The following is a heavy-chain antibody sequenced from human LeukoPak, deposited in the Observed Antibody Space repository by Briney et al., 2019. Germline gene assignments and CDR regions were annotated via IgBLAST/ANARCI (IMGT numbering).Heavy chain of an antibody. Sequence: GGSLRLSCAASGFTFNSYGMRWVRQAPGKGLEWLAFISYDGSNTYYADSVKGRFTVSRDDSKSTLYLQMNSLRADDTAVYYCAKGYSSGWPGGYWGQGTLVTVSS. CDR2: ISYDGSNT. V-gene: IGHV3-30*02. D-gene: IGHD6-19*01. CDR1: GFTFNSYG. CDR3: AKGYSSGWPGGY. J-gene: IGHJ4*02.